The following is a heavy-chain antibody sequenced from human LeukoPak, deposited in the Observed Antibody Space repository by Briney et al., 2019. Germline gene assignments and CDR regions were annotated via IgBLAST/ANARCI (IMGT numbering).Heavy chain of an antibody. CDR3: ARVGMTTVTTAGLDP. CDR2: IIPIFGTA. J-gene: IGHJ5*02. V-gene: IGHV1-69*13. Sequence: SVKVSCKASGGTFSSYAISWVRQAPGQGLELMGGIIPIFGTANYAQKFQGRVTITADESTSTAYMGLSSLRSEDTAVYYCARVGMTTVTTAGLDPWGQGTLVTVSS. D-gene: IGHD4-11*01. CDR1: GGTFSSYA.